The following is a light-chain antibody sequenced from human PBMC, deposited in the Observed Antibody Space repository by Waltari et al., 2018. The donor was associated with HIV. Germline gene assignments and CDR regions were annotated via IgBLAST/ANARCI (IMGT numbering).Light chain of an antibody. CDR1: SSDVGSFNL. CDR3: CSYAGSSTDVV. CDR2: EVT. J-gene: IGLJ2*01. Sequence: QSALTQPASVSGSPGQSITISCPGTSSDVGSFNLFSWYQEHPGKAPKLMIYEVTKRPSGVSNRFSGSKSGNTASLTISGLQAEDEADYYCCSYAGSSTDVVFGGGTKLTVL. V-gene: IGLV2-23*02.